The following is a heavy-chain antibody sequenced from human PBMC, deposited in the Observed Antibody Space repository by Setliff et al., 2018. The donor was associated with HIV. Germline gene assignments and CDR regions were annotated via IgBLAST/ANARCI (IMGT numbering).Heavy chain of an antibody. CDR1: GGSISSYF. D-gene: IGHD6-19*01. J-gene: IGHJ5*02. CDR2: ILDGRVT. V-gene: IGHV4-59*04. Sequence: SETLSLTCTVSGGSISSYFWSWIRQPPGKGLEWIGNILDGRVTFFNPSLRGRVTISVAASKNQVSLNLRSVTAADGAVYHCARPHSGRGGGAYFDPWGQGILVTVSS. CDR3: ARPHSGRGGGAYFDP.